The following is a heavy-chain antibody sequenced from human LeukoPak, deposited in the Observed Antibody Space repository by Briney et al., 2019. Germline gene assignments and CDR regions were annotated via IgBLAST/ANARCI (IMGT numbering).Heavy chain of an antibody. CDR2: IIPIFGTA. J-gene: IGHJ4*02. V-gene: IGHV1-69*13. Sequence: SVKVSCKASGGTFSSYAISWVRQAPGQGLEWMGGIIPIFGTANYAQKFQGRVTITADESTSTAYMELSSLRSEDTAVYYCARVPTYYYDSSGYYYFDYWGQGTLVTVSS. CDR3: ARVPTYYYDSSGYYYFDY. CDR1: GGTFSSYA. D-gene: IGHD3-22*01.